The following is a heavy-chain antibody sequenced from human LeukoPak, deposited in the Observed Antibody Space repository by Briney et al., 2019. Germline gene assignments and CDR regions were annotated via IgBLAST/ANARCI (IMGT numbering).Heavy chain of an antibody. CDR3: ARKSRTSITMIVVGTLDS. CDR2: INHSGST. D-gene: IGHD3-22*01. V-gene: IGHV4-34*01. J-gene: IGHJ4*02. Sequence: SETLSLTCAVYGGSFSGYYWSWIRQPPGKGLEWIGEINHSGSTNYNPSLKSRVTISVDTSKNQFSLKLSSVTAADTAVYYCARKSRTSITMIVVGTLDSWGQGTLATVSS. CDR1: GGSFSGYY.